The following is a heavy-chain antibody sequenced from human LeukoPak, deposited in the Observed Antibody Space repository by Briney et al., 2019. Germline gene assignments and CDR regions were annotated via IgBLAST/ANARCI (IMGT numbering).Heavy chain of an antibody. CDR2: ISSSSSTI. V-gene: IGHV3-11*01. CDR1: GFTFSDYY. CDR3: ASTLLWFGSLRAPKRFRPEIDYYYGMDV. Sequence: GGSLRLSCAASGFTFSDYYMSWIRQAPGKGLEWVSYISSSSSTIYYADSVKGRFTISRDNAKNSLYLQMSSLRAEDTAVYYCASTLLWFGSLRAPKRFRPEIDYYYGMDVWGQGTTVTVSS. J-gene: IGHJ6*02. D-gene: IGHD3-10*01.